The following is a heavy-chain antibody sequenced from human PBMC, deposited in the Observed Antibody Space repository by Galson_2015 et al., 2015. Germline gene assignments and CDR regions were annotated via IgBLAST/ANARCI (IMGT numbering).Heavy chain of an antibody. CDR2: ISSSSSTI. V-gene: IGHV3-48*02. Sequence: SLRLSCAASGFTFSSYSMNWVRQAPGKGLEWVSYISSSSSTIYYADSVKGRFTISRDNAKNSLYLQMNGLRDEDTAVYYCARDTYFFKKRGASSFRVGAFDIWGQGTMVTASS. D-gene: IGHD2/OR15-2a*01. J-gene: IGHJ3*02. CDR3: ARDTYFFKKRGASSFRVGAFDI. CDR1: GFTFSSYS.